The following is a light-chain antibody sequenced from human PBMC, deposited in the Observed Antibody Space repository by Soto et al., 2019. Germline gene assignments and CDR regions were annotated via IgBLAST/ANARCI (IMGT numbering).Light chain of an antibody. CDR2: FNT. CDR1: SSNIGAGYD. CDR3: QSYDSSLSGSGVV. V-gene: IGLV1-40*01. Sequence: QSVLTQPPSVSGAPRQRVTISCTGSSSNIGAGYDVHWYQQLPGAAPKLLIYFNTNRPSGVPDRFSGSKSGTSASLAITGLQAEDEADYYCQSYDSSLSGSGVVFGGGTKVTVL. J-gene: IGLJ2*01.